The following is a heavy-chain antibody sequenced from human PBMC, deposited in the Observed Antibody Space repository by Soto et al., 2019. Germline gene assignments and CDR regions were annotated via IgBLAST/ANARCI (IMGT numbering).Heavy chain of an antibody. V-gene: IGHV1-2*02. CDR2: ISPNTGGT. CDR3: ARPEVSYSSSWDPLDY. Sequence: ASVKVSCKASGYTFTDYYMHWVRQAPGQGLEWMGWISPNTGGTNHAQKFQGRVTITRDTSISTAYMELSRLTSDDTAVYYCARPEVSYSSSWDPLDYWGQGTLVTVSS. CDR1: GYTFTDYY. J-gene: IGHJ4*02. D-gene: IGHD6-13*01.